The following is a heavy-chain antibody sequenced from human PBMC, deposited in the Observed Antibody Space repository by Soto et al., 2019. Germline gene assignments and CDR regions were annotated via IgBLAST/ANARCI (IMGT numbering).Heavy chain of an antibody. D-gene: IGHD3-10*01. Sequence: ASVEVSCKASGYTFTSYAIHWVRQAPGQRLEWMGWINAGNGNTKYSQKFQGRVTITRDTSASTAYMELSSLRSEDTAVYYCARDGPYMVRGVMGYWGQGTLVTVSS. CDR2: INAGNGNT. CDR3: ARDGPYMVRGVMGY. J-gene: IGHJ4*02. V-gene: IGHV1-3*01. CDR1: GYTFTSYA.